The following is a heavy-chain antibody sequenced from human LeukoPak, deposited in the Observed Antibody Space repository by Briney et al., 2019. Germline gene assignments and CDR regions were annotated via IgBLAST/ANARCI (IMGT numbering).Heavy chain of an antibody. Sequence: PGGSLRLSCAASGFTFSTYWMTWVRQAPGKGLEWVANIKEDGSEKNYVDSVKGRFTISRDNAKDSLYLQMNSLRAEDTAVYCCGARGRAVANWGQGTLVTVSS. V-gene: IGHV3-7*01. D-gene: IGHD6-19*01. CDR2: IKEDGSEK. J-gene: IGHJ4*02. CDR1: GFTFSTYW. CDR3: GARGRAVAN.